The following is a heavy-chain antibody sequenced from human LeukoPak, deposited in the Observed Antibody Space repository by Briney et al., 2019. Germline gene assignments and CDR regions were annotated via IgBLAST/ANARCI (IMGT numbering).Heavy chain of an antibody. D-gene: IGHD5-18*01. V-gene: IGHV4-30-4*01. J-gene: IGHJ4*02. CDR2: IYYSGST. CDR3: ARARYSYGSNFDY. CDR1: GGSISSGHYY. Sequence: SQTLSLTCTVSGGSISSGHYYWSWIRQPPGKALEWIGYIYYSGSTYYNPSIKSPVTISVETSKNQFSLKLSSLTAADSAVYYCARARYSYGSNFDYWGQGTMVTVSS.